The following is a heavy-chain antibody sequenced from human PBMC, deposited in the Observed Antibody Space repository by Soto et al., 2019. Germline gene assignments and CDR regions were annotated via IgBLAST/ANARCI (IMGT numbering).Heavy chain of an antibody. J-gene: IGHJ4*02. CDR3: AKGRGSTLLRWQYFDN. D-gene: IGHD3-10*01. V-gene: IGHV3-30*18. CDR2: IPYEGRNK. CDR1: GFTVSLYG. Sequence: QVHLVESGGDVIHSGKSLRLSCAVSGFTVSLYGMQWIRQAPGKGLELVAFIPYEGRNKYYADSVKGRFTISRDNTKNTVSLQMDSLRPEDTAVYYCAKGRGSTLLRWQYFDNWGQGTQVTVSS.